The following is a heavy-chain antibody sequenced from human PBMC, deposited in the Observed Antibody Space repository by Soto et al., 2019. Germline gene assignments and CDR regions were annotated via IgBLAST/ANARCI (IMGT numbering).Heavy chain of an antibody. Sequence: GGSLRLSCAASGFTFSSYWMSWVRQAPGKGLEWVANIKQDGSEKYYVDSVKGRFTISRDNAKNSLYLQMNSLRAEDTAVYYCASASTATETYYFDYWGQGTLVTVSS. CDR3: ASASTATETYYFDY. CDR2: IKQDGSEK. J-gene: IGHJ4*02. D-gene: IGHD5-18*01. CDR1: GFTFSSYW. V-gene: IGHV3-7*01.